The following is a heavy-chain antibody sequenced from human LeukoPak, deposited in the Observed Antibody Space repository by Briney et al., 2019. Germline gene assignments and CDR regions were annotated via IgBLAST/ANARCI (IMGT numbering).Heavy chain of an antibody. Sequence: SETLSLTCTVSGGSISSRSYYWGWIRQPPGKGLEWIGSIYNSEGTYYNPSLKSRVTISVDTSKNQLSLKVSSVTAADTAVYYCASGEPRYSSRIVVGDNWGQGTLVTVSS. CDR3: ASGEPRYSSRIVVGDN. D-gene: IGHD3-22*01. CDR2: IYNSEGT. J-gene: IGHJ4*02. V-gene: IGHV4-39*07. CDR1: GGSISSRSYY.